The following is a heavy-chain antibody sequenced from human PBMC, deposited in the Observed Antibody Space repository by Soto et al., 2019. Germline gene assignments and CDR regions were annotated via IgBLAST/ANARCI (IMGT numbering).Heavy chain of an antibody. CDR3: AASLCGGDCYFDY. Sequence: GASVKVSCKASGFTLTSSAVQRVRQARGQRLEWIGWIVVGSGNTNYAQKFQERVTITRDMSTSTAYMELSSLRSEDTAVYYCAASLCGGDCYFDYWGQGTLVTVSS. CDR1: GFTLTSSA. D-gene: IGHD2-21*02. J-gene: IGHJ4*02. V-gene: IGHV1-58*01. CDR2: IVVGSGNT.